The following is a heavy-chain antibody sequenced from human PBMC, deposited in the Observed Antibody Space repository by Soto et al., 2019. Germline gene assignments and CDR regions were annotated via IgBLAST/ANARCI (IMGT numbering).Heavy chain of an antibody. CDR3: ARDRLILRGSRAFDI. CDR2: IIPIFGTA. J-gene: IGHJ3*02. V-gene: IGHV1-69*12. D-gene: IGHD2-8*01. Sequence: QFQLVQSGAEVKKPGSSVKVSCKASGGTFSSYAISWVRQAPGQGLEWMGGIIPIFGTANYAQKLQGRVTITADESTSTAYMALSSLRSEDTAVYYCARDRLILRGSRAFDIWCQGTMVTVAS. CDR1: GGTFSSYA.